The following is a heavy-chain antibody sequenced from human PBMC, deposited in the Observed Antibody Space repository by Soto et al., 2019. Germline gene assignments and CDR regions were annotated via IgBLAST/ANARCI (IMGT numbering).Heavy chain of an antibody. D-gene: IGHD1-7*01. CDR1: GFTFSSYS. V-gene: IGHV3-48*01. CDR2: ISSSSSTI. CDR3: ARGSLELLDY. Sequence: EVQLVESGGGLVQPGGSLRLSCAASGFTFSSYSMNWVRQAPGKGLEWVSYISSSSSTIYYADSVKGRFPISRDNAKNSLYLQMNSLRAEDTAVYYCARGSLELLDYWGQGTLVTVSS. J-gene: IGHJ4*02.